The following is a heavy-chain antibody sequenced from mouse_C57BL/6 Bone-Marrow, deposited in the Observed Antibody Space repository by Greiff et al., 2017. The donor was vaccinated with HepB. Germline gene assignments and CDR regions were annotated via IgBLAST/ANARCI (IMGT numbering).Heavy chain of an antibody. CDR1: GYTFTNYW. Sequence: VQLQPSGAELVRPGTSVKMSCKASGYTFTNYWIGWAKQRPGHGLEWIGDIYPGGGYTNYNEKFKGKATLTADKSSSTAYMQFSSLTSEDSAIYYCARYYYGSNYAMDYWGQGTSVTVSS. CDR3: ARYYYGSNYAMDY. CDR2: IYPGGGYT. D-gene: IGHD1-1*01. V-gene: IGHV1-63*01. J-gene: IGHJ4*01.